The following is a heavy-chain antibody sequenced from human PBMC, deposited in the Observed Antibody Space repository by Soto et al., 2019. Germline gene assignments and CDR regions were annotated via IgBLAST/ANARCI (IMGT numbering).Heavy chain of an antibody. Sequence: ASVKVSCKASGYTFTSYDINWVRQATGQGLEWMGWMNPNSGNTGYAQKFQGRVTMTRNTSISTAYMELSSLRSEDTAVYYCARGDNYYYYYYYMDVWGKGTTVTVSS. J-gene: IGHJ6*03. CDR3: ARGDNYYYYYYYMDV. CDR2: MNPNSGNT. CDR1: GYTFTSYD. V-gene: IGHV1-8*01.